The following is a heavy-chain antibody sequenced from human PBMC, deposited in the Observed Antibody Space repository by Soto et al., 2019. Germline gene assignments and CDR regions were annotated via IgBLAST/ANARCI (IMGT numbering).Heavy chain of an antibody. CDR2: INAGNGNT. J-gene: IGHJ5*02. D-gene: IGHD3-22*01. V-gene: IGHV1-3*01. Sequence: EASVKVSCKASGYTFTSYAMHWVRQAPGQRLEWMGWINAGNGNTKYSQKFQGRVTIARDTSASTAYMELSSLRSEDTAVYYCAFKRGYYYDSSGLTSNWFDPWGQGTLVTVSS. CDR3: AFKRGYYYDSSGLTSNWFDP. CDR1: GYTFTSYA.